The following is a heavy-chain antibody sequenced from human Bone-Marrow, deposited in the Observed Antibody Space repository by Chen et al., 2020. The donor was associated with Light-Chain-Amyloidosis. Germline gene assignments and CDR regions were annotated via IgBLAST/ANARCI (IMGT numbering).Heavy chain of an antibody. V-gene: IGHV3-7*01. D-gene: IGHD1-26*01. Sequence: EVQLVESGGGLVQPGGSLRLSCVASGITFSGTWMSWVRQAPGKGLEWVSNINQDGSVRNHVDSVKGRVTISRDNAKNSLYLQRDGLGADDTAVYFCATDRCAGAADYWGQGTLVTVSS. CDR3: ATDRCAGAADY. J-gene: IGHJ4*02. CDR2: INQDGSVR. CDR1: GITFSGTW.